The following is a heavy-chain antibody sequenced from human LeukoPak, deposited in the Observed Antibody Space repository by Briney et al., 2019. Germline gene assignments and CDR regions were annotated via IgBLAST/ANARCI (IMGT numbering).Heavy chain of an antibody. V-gene: IGHV1-2*02. Sequence: ASVKVSCKASGYTFTGYYMHWVRQAPGQGLEWMGWINPNSGGTNYAQKFQGRVTMTRDTSISTAYMELSRLRSDDTAVYYCARDLGLRYALTGFDYWGQGTLVTVSS. CDR1: GYTFTGYY. CDR2: INPNSGGT. D-gene: IGHD3-9*01. J-gene: IGHJ4*02. CDR3: ARDLGLRYALTGFDY.